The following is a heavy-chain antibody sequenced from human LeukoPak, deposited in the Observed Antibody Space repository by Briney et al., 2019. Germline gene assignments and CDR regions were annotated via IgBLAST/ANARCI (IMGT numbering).Heavy chain of an antibody. J-gene: IGHJ3*02. V-gene: IGHV4-39*01. CDR2: IYYTGRS. CDR1: GDSFSRNTYS. D-gene: IGHD1-26*01. CDR3: ARRGSMGGSFVGAFDI. Sequence: SETLSLTCTVSGDSFSRNTYSWGWIRQPPGKGLEWIGSIYYTGRSFYNPSLKSRVTISVDTSKNQFSLKLSSVTAADTAVYYCARRGSMGGSFVGAFDIWGQGTMATVSS.